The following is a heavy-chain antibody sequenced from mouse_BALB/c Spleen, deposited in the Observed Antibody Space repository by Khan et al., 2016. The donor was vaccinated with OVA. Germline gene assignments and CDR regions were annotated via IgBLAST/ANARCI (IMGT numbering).Heavy chain of an antibody. CDR2: INPSNGYT. J-gene: IGHJ3*01. Sequence: QVQLKQSGAELARPGASAKMSCKASGYTFTSYTIHWIKERPGQGLEWIGYINPSNGYTNYNQKFKDKATLTTDKSSTTAHLQLSSLTSDDSAVYNCVRDGAYHRNDGWFAYWGQGTLVTVSA. V-gene: IGHV1-4*01. CDR3: VRDGAYHRNDGWFAY. D-gene: IGHD2-14*01. CDR1: GYTFTSYT.